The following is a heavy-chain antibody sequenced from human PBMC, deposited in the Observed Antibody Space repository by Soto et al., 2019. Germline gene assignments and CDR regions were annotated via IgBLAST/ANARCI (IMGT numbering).Heavy chain of an antibody. V-gene: IGHV4-31*02. CDR2: IYYSGNT. J-gene: IGHJ3*02. CDR3: AQALVFTGGDGFDI. D-gene: IGHD1-1*01. CDR1: GGSITTGGRY. Sequence: QVRLQEWGPGLVKPSQTLSLKCSVSGGSITTGGRYWSWIRQLPGKGLEWIGDIYYSGNTYYNAALKSGVTISVEAAKNQCSLKLSSVTAGDTAVYYCAQALVFTGGDGFDIWGQGRLVTVSS.